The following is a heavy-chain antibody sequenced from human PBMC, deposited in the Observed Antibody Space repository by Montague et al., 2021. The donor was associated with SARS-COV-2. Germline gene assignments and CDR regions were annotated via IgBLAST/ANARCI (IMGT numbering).Heavy chain of an antibody. J-gene: IGHJ5*02. Sequence: SETLSLTCTVSVGSISNYYWTWIRQPPGKGLEWIGYIYDSGSANYNPSLKSRSTISVDTSNNQFSLRLSSVTAADTAVYYCARAYCGGDCHVGPWDQGILVTVSS. V-gene: IGHV4-59*01. D-gene: IGHD2-21*02. CDR2: IYDSGSA. CDR1: VGSISNYY. CDR3: ARAYCGGDCHVGP.